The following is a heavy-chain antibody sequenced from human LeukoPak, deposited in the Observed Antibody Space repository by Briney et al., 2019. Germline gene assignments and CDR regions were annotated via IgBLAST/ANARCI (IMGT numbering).Heavy chain of an antibody. Sequence: GGSLRLSCAASGFTFSSYGMHWVRQAPGRGLEWVAVISYDESNKNYADSVRGRFTISRDNSKNTLYLQMNSLRAEDTAIYYCAKSGLNRFDYWGQGTLVTVSS. D-gene: IGHD2-15*01. CDR3: AKSGLNRFDY. CDR1: GFTFSSYG. CDR2: ISYDESNK. J-gene: IGHJ4*02. V-gene: IGHV3-30*18.